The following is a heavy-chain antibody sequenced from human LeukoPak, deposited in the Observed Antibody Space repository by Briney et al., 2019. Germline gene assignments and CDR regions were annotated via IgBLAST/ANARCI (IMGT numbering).Heavy chain of an antibody. D-gene: IGHD6-13*01. CDR2: IHHSGST. CDR1: GGSFSGYY. J-gene: IGHJ4*02. V-gene: IGHV4-34*01. CDR3: ARDLAAAGRGTDY. Sequence: PSETLSLTCAVYGGSFSGYYWSWIRQPPGKGLEWIGEIHHSGSTNYNPSLKTRVTISVDTSKNQFSLKLSSVTAADTAVYYCARDLAAAGRGTDYWGQGTLVTVSS.